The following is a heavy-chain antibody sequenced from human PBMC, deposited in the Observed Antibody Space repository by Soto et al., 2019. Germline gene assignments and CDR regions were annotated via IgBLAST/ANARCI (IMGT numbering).Heavy chain of an antibody. D-gene: IGHD3-10*01. J-gene: IGHJ4*02. V-gene: IGHV1-69*08. Sequence: QVQLVQSGAEVKKPGSSVKVSCKASGGTFSSYTISWVRQAPGQGLEWMGRIIPILGIANYAQKFQGRVTITADKSTSTAYMELSSLRSEDTAVYYCARDYYGSGSCDYWGQGTLVTVSS. CDR1: GGTFSSYT. CDR3: ARDYYGSGSCDY. CDR2: IIPILGIA.